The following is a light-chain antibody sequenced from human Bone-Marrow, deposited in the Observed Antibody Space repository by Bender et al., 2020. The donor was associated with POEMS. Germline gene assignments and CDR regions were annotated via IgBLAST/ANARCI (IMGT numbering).Light chain of an antibody. CDR1: NLGNKF. CDR3: QAWDRSPEGHVF. J-gene: IGLJ2*01. Sequence: SYELTQPPSVSVSPGQTASIACSGDNLGNKFTCWYQQKPGQSPVLVIYQDTKRPSGIPERFSASNSGNTATLTISGTQAMDEDDYYGQAWDRSPEGHVFFGGGTELSVL. CDR2: QDT. V-gene: IGLV3-1*01.